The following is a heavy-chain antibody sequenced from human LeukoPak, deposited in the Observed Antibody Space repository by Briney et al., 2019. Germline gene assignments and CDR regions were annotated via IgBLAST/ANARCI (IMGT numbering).Heavy chain of an antibody. D-gene: IGHD3-9*01. Sequence: GGSLRLSCAASGLTVSSNCMSWVRQAPGKGLEWVSVIYSGGSTYYADSVKGRFTISRDNSKNTLYLQMNSLRAEDTAVYYCARGGLRYFDWLPLGFDYWGQGTLVTVSS. CDR1: GLTVSSNC. V-gene: IGHV3-66*01. CDR3: ARGGLRYFDWLPLGFDY. J-gene: IGHJ4*02. CDR2: IYSGGST.